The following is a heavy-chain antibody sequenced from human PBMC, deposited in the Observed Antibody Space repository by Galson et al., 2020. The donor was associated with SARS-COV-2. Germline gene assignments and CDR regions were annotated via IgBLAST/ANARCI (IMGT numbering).Heavy chain of an antibody. CDR3: ARELTTVVTSRFDS. D-gene: IGHD4-17*01. CDR1: GFTFSSYS. V-gene: IGHV3-21*01. J-gene: IGHJ4*02. Sequence: GESLKISCAASGFTFSSYSMNWVPQAPGKGLEWVSSISSSSSYIDYADSVKGRFTISRDNAQNSLYLQMNNLRAEDPAVYYCARELTTVVTSRFDSWGQGTSVTVSS. CDR2: ISSSSSYI.